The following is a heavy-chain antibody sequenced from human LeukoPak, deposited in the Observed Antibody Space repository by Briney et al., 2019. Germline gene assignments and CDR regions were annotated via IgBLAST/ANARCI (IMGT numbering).Heavy chain of an antibody. J-gene: IGHJ6*02. CDR2: IIPILGIA. V-gene: IGHV1-69*04. Sequence: ASVKVSCKASGGTFSSYAISWVRQAPGQGLEWMGRIIPILGIANYAQKFQGRVTITADKSTSTAYMELSSLRSEDTAVYYCARGHQPIVVPAAYYYYYGMDVWGQGTTVTVSS. D-gene: IGHD2-2*01. CDR1: GGTFSSYA. CDR3: ARGHQPIVVPAAYYYYYGMDV.